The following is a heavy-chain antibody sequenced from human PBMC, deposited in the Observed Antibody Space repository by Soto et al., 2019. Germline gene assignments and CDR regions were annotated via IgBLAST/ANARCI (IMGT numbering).Heavy chain of an antibody. D-gene: IGHD6-13*01. J-gene: IGHJ6*02. Sequence: QVQLVQSGAAVKKPGSSVKVSCKASGGTFSSYAISWVRQAPGQGLEWMGGIIPIFGTANYAQKFQGRVTITADESTSTASMELSSLRSEDTAVYYCARDDIAAAGPNYYYYYGMDVWGQGTTVTVSS. CDR2: IIPIFGTA. CDR3: ARDDIAAAGPNYYYYYGMDV. CDR1: GGTFSSYA. V-gene: IGHV1-69*01.